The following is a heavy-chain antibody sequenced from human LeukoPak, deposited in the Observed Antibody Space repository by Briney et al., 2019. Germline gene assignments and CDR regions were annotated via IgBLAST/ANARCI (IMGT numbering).Heavy chain of an antibody. D-gene: IGHD6-19*01. V-gene: IGHV3-23*01. J-gene: IGHJ4*02. CDR3: VRRGDASSGWGDHDF. CDR2: ISGGSEDT. CDR1: GFTFDSYA. Sequence: GGSLRLSCTASGFTFDSYAMSWVRQAPGKGLEWVSSISGGSEDTYFADSVKGRFTISRDNSKNMVHLQMNSLTGEDTALYYCVRRGDASSGWGDHDFWGQGALVTVSS.